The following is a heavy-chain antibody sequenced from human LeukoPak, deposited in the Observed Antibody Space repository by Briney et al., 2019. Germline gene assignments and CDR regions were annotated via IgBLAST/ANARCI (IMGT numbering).Heavy chain of an antibody. J-gene: IGHJ6*04. V-gene: IGHV4-59*01. Sequence: SETLSLTCTVSGGSISNYYWSWIRQPPGKGLEWIGYIYYSGSANYNPSLKNRVTISVDTSKNRFSLKLSSVTAADTAVYYCAKSPNYGSGSWPYYYGMDVWGKGTTVTVSS. CDR3: AKSPNYGSGSWPYYYGMDV. CDR1: GGSISNYY. CDR2: IYYSGSA. D-gene: IGHD3-10*01.